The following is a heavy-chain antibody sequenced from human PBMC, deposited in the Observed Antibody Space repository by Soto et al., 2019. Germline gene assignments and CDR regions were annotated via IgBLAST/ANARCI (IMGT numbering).Heavy chain of an antibody. CDR3: ARATGTLRSRNCDY. V-gene: IGHV4-31*03. J-gene: IGHJ4*02. CDR2: IYHTGST. CDR1: GGSISTVGHY. Sequence: QVQLQESGPKLVKPSQTLSLTCSVSGGSISTVGHYWTWIRQPPGKGLEWIGSIYHTGSTYYSKSLRSRLTMSVDTSKSKFSLRLSSVTAADTAVYYCARATGTLRSRNCDYWGQGSLVTVSS. D-gene: IGHD1-1*01.